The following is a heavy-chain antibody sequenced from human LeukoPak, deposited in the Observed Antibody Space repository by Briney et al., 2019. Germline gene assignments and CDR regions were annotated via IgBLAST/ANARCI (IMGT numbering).Heavy chain of an antibody. CDR2: IYSGGST. CDR1: GFTVSSNY. Sequence: PGGSLRLSCAASGFTVSSNYMSWVRQAPGKGLEWVSVIYSGGSTYYADSVKGRFTISRDNSKNTLYLQMNSLRAEDTAVYYCARDRADYYGSGSYYDYWGQGTLVTVSS. V-gene: IGHV3-53*01. CDR3: ARDRADYYGSGSYYDY. J-gene: IGHJ4*02. D-gene: IGHD3-10*01.